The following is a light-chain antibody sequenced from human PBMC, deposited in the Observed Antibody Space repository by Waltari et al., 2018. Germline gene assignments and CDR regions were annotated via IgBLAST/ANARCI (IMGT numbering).Light chain of an antibody. CDR3: SAWDDSLSAWV. V-gene: IGLV1-47*01. CDR2: QNS. Sequence: QSVLSQPPAASGTPGQRVIISCSGTSSNIAINYVYWYQQLPGMAPKLLIYQNSQRPSGVPDRFSGSKSGTSASRASSGLRSEDEADYYCSAWDDSLSAWVFGGGTKLTVL. J-gene: IGLJ3*02. CDR1: SSNIAINY.